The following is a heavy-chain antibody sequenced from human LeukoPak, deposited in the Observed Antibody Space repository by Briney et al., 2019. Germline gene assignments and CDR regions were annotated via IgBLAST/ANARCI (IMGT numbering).Heavy chain of an antibody. Sequence: GGSLRLSCAASGFTVSSNYMSWVRQAPGKGLEWVSVIYSGGSTYYADSVKGRFTISRDNAKNSLYLQMNSLRAEDTAVYYCARNKWGIAAAGTIFDYWGQGTLVTVSS. V-gene: IGHV3-53*01. CDR3: ARNKWGIAAAGTIFDY. CDR1: GFTVSSNY. CDR2: IYSGGST. J-gene: IGHJ4*02. D-gene: IGHD6-13*01.